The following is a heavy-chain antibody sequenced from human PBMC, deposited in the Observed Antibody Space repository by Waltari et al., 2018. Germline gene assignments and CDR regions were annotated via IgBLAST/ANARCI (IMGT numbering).Heavy chain of an antibody. CDR2: IYYRGST. V-gene: IGHV4-59*01. CDR1: GGSISSYY. Sequence: QVQLQESGPGLVKPSETLSLTCTVSGGSISSYYWSWIRQPPGKGLEWIGYIYYRGSTNYNPSLKSRVTISVDTSKNQFSLKLSSVTAADTAVYYCVRTIAARQVAYDAFDIWGQGTMVTVSS. D-gene: IGHD6-6*01. CDR3: VRTIAARQVAYDAFDI. J-gene: IGHJ3*02.